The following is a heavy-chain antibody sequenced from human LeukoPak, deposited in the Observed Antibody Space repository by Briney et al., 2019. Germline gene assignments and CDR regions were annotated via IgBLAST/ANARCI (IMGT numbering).Heavy chain of an antibody. D-gene: IGHD6-6*01. CDR1: GYTFTSYD. CDR3: ASVLKIAAPFDY. CDR2: MNPNSGNT. V-gene: IGHV1-8*01. J-gene: IGHJ4*02. Sequence: ASVKVSCKASGYTFTSYDINWVRQATGQGLEWMGWMNPNSGNTGYAQKFQGRVTMTRNTSISTAYMELSSLRSEDTAVYYCASVLKIAAPFDYWGQGTLVTVSS.